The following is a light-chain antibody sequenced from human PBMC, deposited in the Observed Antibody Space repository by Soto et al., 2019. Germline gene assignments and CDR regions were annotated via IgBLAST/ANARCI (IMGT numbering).Light chain of an antibody. J-gene: IGKJ1*01. V-gene: IGKV3-15*01. CDR2: GAS. CDR3: QQYNTWPWT. CDR1: QTISSS. Sequence: EPLMTRSPATLSVSPGARVTLYCRASQTISSSLAWYQQKPGQAPRLLIFGASPRATGVPARFSGGGSGTLFTLTISSLQSEDFGVYYCQQYNTWPWTFGQGTKVDIK.